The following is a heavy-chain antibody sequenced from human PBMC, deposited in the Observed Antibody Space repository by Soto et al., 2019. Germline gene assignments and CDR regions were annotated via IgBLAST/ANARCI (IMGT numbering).Heavy chain of an antibody. CDR1: GGSFSGYY. CDR2: INHSGST. J-gene: IGHJ4*02. CDR3: ARGADYYACSGYYRFDN. D-gene: IGHD3-22*01. Sequence: SETLSLTCAVYGGSFSGYYWSWIRQPPGKGLEWIGEINHSGSTNYNPSLKSRVTISVDTSKNQFSLQLSSVTAADTAVYYCARGADYYACSGYYRFDNWGQGTLVTVSS. V-gene: IGHV4-34*01.